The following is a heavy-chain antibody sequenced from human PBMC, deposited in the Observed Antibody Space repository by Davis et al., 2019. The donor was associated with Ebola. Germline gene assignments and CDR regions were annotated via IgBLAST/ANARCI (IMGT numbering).Heavy chain of an antibody. J-gene: IGHJ6*02. CDR2: ISWNSGSI. CDR3: ARDLREDPTNYYYGMDV. V-gene: IGHV3-9*01. D-gene: IGHD5-24*01. Sequence: PGGSLRLSCAASGFTFDDYAMHWVRQAPGKVLEWVSGISWNSGSIGYADSVKGRFTISRDNAKNSLYLQMNSLRAEDTAVYYCARDLREDPTNYYYGMDVWGQGTTVTVSS. CDR1: GFTFDDYA.